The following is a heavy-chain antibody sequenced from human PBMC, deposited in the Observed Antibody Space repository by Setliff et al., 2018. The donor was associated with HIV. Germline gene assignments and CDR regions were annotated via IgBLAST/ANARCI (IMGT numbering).Heavy chain of an antibody. D-gene: IGHD1-26*01. CDR1: GFTFSNYW. J-gene: IGHJ1*01. CDR2: IKQDGSER. Sequence: PGGSLRLSCAASGFTFSNYWMNWVRQAPGKGLEWVANIKQDGSERYYVDSVKGRFTISRDNSKNTLYLQMNSLRAEDTAVYYCAKAGWELLSSFQHWGQGTLVTVSS. V-gene: IGHV3-7*01. CDR3: AKAGWELLSSFQH.